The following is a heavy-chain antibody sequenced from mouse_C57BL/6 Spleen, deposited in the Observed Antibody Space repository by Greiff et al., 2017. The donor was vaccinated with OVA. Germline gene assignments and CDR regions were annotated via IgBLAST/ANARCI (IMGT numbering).Heavy chain of an antibody. CDR1: GYTFTSYW. J-gene: IGHJ1*03. Sequence: QVQLKQPGAELVRPGSSVKLSCKASGYTFTSYWMHWVKQRPIQGLEWIGNIDPSDSETHYNQKFKDKATLTVDKSSSTAYMQLSSLTSEDSAVYCWARGRDHWYFDVWGTGTTVTVSS. CDR2: IDPSDSET. CDR3: ARGRDHWYFDV. D-gene: IGHD3-3*01. V-gene: IGHV1-52*01.